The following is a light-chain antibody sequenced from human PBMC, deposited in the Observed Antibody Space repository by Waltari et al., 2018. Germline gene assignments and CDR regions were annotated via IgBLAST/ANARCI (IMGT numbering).Light chain of an antibody. V-gene: IGKV3-20*01. CDR3: QQDNSSPIT. Sequence: IVLTQSPGTLSLSPGEIATLSCRASQAISISYLAWYQQRPGQPPRLLISGASNRATGIPDRFSGSGSGTDFSLTITRLEPEDFGVYYCQQDNSSPITFGQGTRLEIK. CDR2: GAS. J-gene: IGKJ5*01. CDR1: QAISISY.